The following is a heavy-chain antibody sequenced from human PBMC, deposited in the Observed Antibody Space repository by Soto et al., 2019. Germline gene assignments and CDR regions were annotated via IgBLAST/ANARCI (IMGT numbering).Heavy chain of an antibody. J-gene: IGHJ6*02. Sequence: PSETLSLSCTVSGGTISSGGYYWSWIRQHPGKGLEWIGYIYYSGSTYYNPSLKSRVTISVDTSKNQFSLKLSSVTAADTAVYYCARGGVVVPAAPNDYYYYSGMDVWGQGTTVTVSS. V-gene: IGHV4-31*03. CDR2: IYYSGST. CDR3: ARGGVVVPAAPNDYYYYSGMDV. D-gene: IGHD2-2*01. CDR1: GGTISSGGYY.